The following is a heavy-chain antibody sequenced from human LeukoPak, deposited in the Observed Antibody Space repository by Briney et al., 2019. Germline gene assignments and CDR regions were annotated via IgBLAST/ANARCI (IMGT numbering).Heavy chain of an antibody. J-gene: IGHJ3*02. Sequence: GGSLKLSCAASGFTFSASAIHWVRQASGKGLEWVGHIRSKVNTYATAYTASVKGRFTISRDDSKNTAYLQMNSLKTEDTAGYYCTRLDVDQGVFDIWGQGTMVTVSS. V-gene: IGHV3-73*01. CDR3: TRLDVDQGVFDI. CDR2: IRSKVNTYAT. D-gene: IGHD3-10*01. CDR1: GFTFSASA.